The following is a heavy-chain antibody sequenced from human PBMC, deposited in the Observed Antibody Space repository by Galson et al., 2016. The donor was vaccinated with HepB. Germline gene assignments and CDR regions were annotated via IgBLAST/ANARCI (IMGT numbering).Heavy chain of an antibody. D-gene: IGHD4-23*01. Sequence: SLRLSCAASGFTFDDYTMHWVRQAPGKGLEWVSLVSWDATTIYYADSVQGRFTISRDNSKNSLYLQMNSLTSEDTALYYCARETTIWGNGFQYWGQGTLVTVSS. CDR1: GFTFDDYT. V-gene: IGHV3-43*01. CDR2: VSWDATTI. J-gene: IGHJ4*02. CDR3: ARETTIWGNGFQY.